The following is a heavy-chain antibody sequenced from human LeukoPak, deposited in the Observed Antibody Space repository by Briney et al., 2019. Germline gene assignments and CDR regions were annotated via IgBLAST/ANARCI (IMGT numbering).Heavy chain of an antibody. J-gene: IGHJ4*02. CDR2: ISSSGNTI. CDR3: ARLRYTYGKNFDY. V-gene: IGHV3-11*04. D-gene: IGHD5-18*01. Sequence: GGSLRLSCAASGFTFSDYYMSWIRQAPGKGLEWVSYISSSGNTISYADSVKGRFIISRDNAKNSLYLEMNSLRAEDTAVYYCARLRYTYGKNFDYWGQGTLVTVSS. CDR1: GFTFSDYY.